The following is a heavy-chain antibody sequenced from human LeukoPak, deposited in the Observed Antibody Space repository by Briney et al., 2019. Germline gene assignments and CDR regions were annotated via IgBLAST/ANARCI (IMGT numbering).Heavy chain of an antibody. D-gene: IGHD2-2*02. V-gene: IGHV3-20*04. Sequence: GGSLRLSCAASGFTFDDYGMSWVRHAPGKGLEWVPGINWNGGSTVYADSVKGRFTISRDNAKNSLYLQMNSLRAEDTALYYCARDGGARYCSSTSCYMGNYFDYWGQGTLVTVSS. CDR3: ARDGGARYCSSTSCYMGNYFDY. J-gene: IGHJ4*02. CDR1: GFTFDDYG. CDR2: INWNGGST.